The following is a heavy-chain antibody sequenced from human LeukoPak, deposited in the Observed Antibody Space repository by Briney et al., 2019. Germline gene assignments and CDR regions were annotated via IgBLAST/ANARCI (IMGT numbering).Heavy chain of an antibody. CDR2: IYYSGST. J-gene: IGHJ6*02. V-gene: IGHV4-59*01. D-gene: IGHD6-19*01. CDR3: AREVSSGWTHGMDV. CDR1: GGSISSYY. Sequence: PSENLSLTCTVSGGSISSYYWSRIRQPPGKGLEWIGYIYYSGSTNYNPSLKSRVTISVDTSKNQFSLKLSSVTAADTAVYYCAREVSSGWTHGMDVWGQGTTVTVSS.